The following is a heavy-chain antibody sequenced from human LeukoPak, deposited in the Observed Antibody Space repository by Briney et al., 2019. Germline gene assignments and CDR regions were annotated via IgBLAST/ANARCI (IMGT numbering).Heavy chain of an antibody. V-gene: IGHV4-38-2*02. Sequence: SETLSLTCTVSGYSISSGYYWGWIRQPPGKGLEWIGSIYYSGSTYYNPSLKSRVTISVDTSKNQFSLKLSSVTAADTAVYYCARARSGGYYYYYYYMDVWGKGTTVTISS. CDR3: ARARSGGYYYYYYYMDV. CDR1: GYSISSGYY. D-gene: IGHD3-10*01. CDR2: IYYSGST. J-gene: IGHJ6*03.